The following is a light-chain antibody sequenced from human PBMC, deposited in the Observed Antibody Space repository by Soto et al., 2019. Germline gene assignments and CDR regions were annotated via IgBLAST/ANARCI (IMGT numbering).Light chain of an antibody. Sequence: EIEMTQSPATLSLSPGDTATLSCRASQSVSNDLDWYQQKPGQAPRLLIYDASTMATGIPARFSGSGSGTAFSLISRNLQYEDFEDYYWQKHYESLTFGGGTKVEI. V-gene: IGKV3-15*01. CDR1: QSVSND. CDR2: DAS. CDR3: QKHYESLT. J-gene: IGKJ4*01.